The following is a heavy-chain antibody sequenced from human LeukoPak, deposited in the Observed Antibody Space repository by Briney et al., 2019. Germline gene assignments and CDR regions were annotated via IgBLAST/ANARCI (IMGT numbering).Heavy chain of an antibody. J-gene: IGHJ6*02. CDR1: GYTFTSYG. V-gene: IGHV1-18*01. CDR2: ISAYNGNT. Sequence: GASVKVSCKASGYTFTSYGISGVRQAPGQGLEWVGWISAYNGNTNYAQKLQGRVTMTTDTSTSTAYMELRSLRSDDTAVYYCARDSPHSYYDFWSGYFRSGFDYYYGMDVWGQGTTVTVSS. CDR3: ARDSPHSYYDFWSGYFRSGFDYYYGMDV. D-gene: IGHD3-3*01.